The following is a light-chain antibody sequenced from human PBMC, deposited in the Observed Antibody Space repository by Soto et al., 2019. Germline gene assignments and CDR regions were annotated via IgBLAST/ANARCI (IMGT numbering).Light chain of an antibody. V-gene: IGLV1-44*01. Sequence: QSVLTHPPSASGTPGQTVIMSCSGSSFNIGRYSVNWYQQFPGTAPKLLIYSDEQRPSGVPDRFSGSKSGTSMSLASSGLQPEDEADYFCGAWDGTMDGPVLGGGTKLTVL. J-gene: IGLJ2*01. CDR1: SFNIGRYS. CDR3: GAWDGTMDGPV. CDR2: SDE.